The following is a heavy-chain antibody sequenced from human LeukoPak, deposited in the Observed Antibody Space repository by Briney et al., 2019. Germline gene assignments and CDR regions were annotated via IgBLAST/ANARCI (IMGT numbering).Heavy chain of an antibody. D-gene: IGHD3-22*01. Sequence: GESLKISCKGSGYTFTNYWVGWVRQMPGKGLEWMGTIYPNNSDSRYNPSFRGQVTISVDRSITTAYLLWKSLKASDTAIYYCALSNEAFDSAGYFDYWGQGTLVTVSS. CDR2: IYPNNSDS. J-gene: IGHJ4*02. V-gene: IGHV5-51*01. CDR3: ALSNEAFDSAGYFDY. CDR1: GYTFTNYW.